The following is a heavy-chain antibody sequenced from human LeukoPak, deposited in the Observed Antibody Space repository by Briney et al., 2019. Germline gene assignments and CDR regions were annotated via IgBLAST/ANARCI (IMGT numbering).Heavy chain of an antibody. CDR1: GFTFGDYA. Sequence: GGSLRLSCAASGFTFGDYAMHWVRQAPGKGLEWVSGISWNGGSIAYADSVKGRFTISRDNAKNSLYLQMNRLRAEDTALYYCAKGGYYYDSRGYSFYFDYWGQGTLVTVSS. J-gene: IGHJ4*02. D-gene: IGHD3-22*01. V-gene: IGHV3-9*01. CDR3: AKGGYYYDSRGYSFYFDY. CDR2: ISWNGGSI.